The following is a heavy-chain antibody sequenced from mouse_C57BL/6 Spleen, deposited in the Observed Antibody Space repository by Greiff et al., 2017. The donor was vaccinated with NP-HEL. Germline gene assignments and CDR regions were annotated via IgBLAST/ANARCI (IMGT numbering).Heavy chain of an antibody. Sequence: EVQLVESGGGLVKPGGSLKLSCAASGFTFSSYAMSWVRQTPEKRLEWVATISDGGSYTYYPDNVKGRFTISRDNAKNNLYLQMSHLKSEDTAMYYCARYYGSGYFDVWGTGTTVTVSS. CDR1: GFTFSSYA. CDR2: ISDGGSYT. CDR3: ARYYGSGYFDV. J-gene: IGHJ1*03. V-gene: IGHV5-4*01. D-gene: IGHD1-1*01.